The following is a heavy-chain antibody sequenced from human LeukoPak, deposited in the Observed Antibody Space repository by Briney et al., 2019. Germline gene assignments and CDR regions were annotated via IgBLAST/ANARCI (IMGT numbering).Heavy chain of an antibody. J-gene: IGHJ4*02. D-gene: IGHD3-9*01. V-gene: IGHV3-9*01. CDR3: AYGYFDWKPSRVY. Sequence: PGRSLRLSCAVSGFTFHDYAMHWVRQAPGKGLEWVSGISWNSISIDYADSVKGRFTISRDNAKNSLYLHMNSLRAEDTAVYYCAYGYFDWKPSRVYWGQGTLVTVSS. CDR2: ISWNSISI. CDR1: GFTFHDYA.